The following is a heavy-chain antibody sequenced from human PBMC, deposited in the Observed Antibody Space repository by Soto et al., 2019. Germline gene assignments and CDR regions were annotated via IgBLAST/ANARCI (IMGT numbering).Heavy chain of an antibody. V-gene: IGHV3-74*01. CDR3: ARRAQLGNSSEAYYYYAMDV. CDR2: INSDGSSA. CDR1: GFTFSTYW. D-gene: IGHD6-6*01. J-gene: IGHJ6*02. Sequence: EVHLVESGGGLVQPGGSLRLSCAASGFTFSTYWRHWVRQAPGKGLEWVSRINSDGSSALYADSVKGRFTISRDNAKNSLYLQLNSLRAEDSAVYYCARRAQLGNSSEAYYYYAMDVWGQGTTVTVSS.